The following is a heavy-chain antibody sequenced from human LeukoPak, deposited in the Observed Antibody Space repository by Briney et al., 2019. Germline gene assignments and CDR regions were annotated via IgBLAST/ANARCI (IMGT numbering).Heavy chain of an antibody. Sequence: GGSLRLSCAASGFPFSTYAMNWVRQAPGKGLEWVSVITGSGGFTQYADSVKGRFTISRDNSKNTVYLQMNSLRVEDMALYYCVRSLDYWGQGTLVTVSS. V-gene: IGHV3-23*01. J-gene: IGHJ4*02. CDR3: VRSLDY. CDR1: GFPFSTYA. CDR2: ITGSGGFT.